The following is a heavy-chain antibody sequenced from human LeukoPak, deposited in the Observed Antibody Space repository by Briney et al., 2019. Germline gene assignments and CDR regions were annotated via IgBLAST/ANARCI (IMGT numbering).Heavy chain of an antibody. CDR2: ISSSSSTI. D-gene: IGHD3/OR15-3a*01. J-gene: IGHJ4*02. CDR1: GFTFSSFW. V-gene: IGHV3-48*04. CDR3: AKDLSQKGLGLPGH. Sequence: GGSLRLSCAASGFTFSSFWMSWVRQAPGKGLEWVSYISSSSSTIYYADSVKGRFTISKDNNKRSLYLQMNSLRTEDTGLYYCAKDLSQKGLGLPGHWGPGTLVTVSS.